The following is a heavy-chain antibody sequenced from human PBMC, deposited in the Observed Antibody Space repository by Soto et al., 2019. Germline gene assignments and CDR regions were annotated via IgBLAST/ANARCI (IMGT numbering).Heavy chain of an antibody. CDR2: INPSGSYT. J-gene: IGHJ4*02. V-gene: IGHV1-46*01. CDR1: GYTFTIYY. Sequence: ASVKVSCKASGYTFTIYYMHWVRQAPGQGLEWMGIINPSGSYTSYAQMFQGRVTMTMDTSTSTVYMELSSLRSEDTAIYYCARSRDRFDYWGQGTLVTVSS. CDR3: ARSRDRFDY.